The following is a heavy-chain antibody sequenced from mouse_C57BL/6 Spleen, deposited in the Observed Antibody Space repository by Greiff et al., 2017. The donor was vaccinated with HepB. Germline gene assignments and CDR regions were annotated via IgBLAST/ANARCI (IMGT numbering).Heavy chain of an antibody. CDR1: GYTFTNYW. D-gene: IGHD2-1*01. CDR3: ARGGNPYAMDY. V-gene: IGHV1-63*01. CDR2: IYPGGGYT. Sequence: QVQLQQSGAELVRPGTSVKMSCKASGYTFTNYWIGWAKQRPGHGLEWIGDIYPGGGYTNYNEKFKGKATLTADKSSSTAYMKLSSLTSEDSAIYYCARGGNPYAMDYWGQGTSVTVSS. J-gene: IGHJ4*01.